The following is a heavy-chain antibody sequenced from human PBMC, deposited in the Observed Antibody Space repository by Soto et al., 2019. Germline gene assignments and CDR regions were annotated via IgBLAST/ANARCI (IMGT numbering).Heavy chain of an antibody. CDR1: GCTFSIYT. CDR2: IIPILGIA. J-gene: IGHJ3*02. CDR3: AREVQYGDYDAFDI. D-gene: IGHD4-17*01. Sequence: SVKVSCKASGCTFSIYTISCVRQAPGQGLEWMGRIIPILGIANYAQKFQGRVTITADKSTSTAYMELSSLRSEDTAVYYCAREVQYGDYDAFDIWGQGTMVTVSS. V-gene: IGHV1-69*04.